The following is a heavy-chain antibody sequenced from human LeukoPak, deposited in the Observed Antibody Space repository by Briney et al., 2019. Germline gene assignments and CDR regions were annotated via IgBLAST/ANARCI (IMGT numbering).Heavy chain of an antibody. J-gene: IGHJ4*02. CDR1: GYTFTSYG. D-gene: IGHD1-26*01. CDR2: ISAYNGNT. Sequence: GASVKVSCKASGYTFTSYGISWVRQAPGQGLEWMGWISAYNGNTNYAQKLQGRVTMTRNTSISTAYMELSSLRSEDTAVYYCARGGLVGAEEVDYWGQGTLVTVSS. V-gene: IGHV1-18*01. CDR3: ARGGLVGAEEVDY.